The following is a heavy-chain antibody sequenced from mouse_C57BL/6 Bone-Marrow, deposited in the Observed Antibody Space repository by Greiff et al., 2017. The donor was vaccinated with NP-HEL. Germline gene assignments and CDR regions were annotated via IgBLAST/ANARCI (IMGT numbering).Heavy chain of an antibody. CDR1: GFTFSSYA. CDR2: ISDGGSYT. D-gene: IGHD4-1*01. J-gene: IGHJ3*01. V-gene: IGHV5-4*01. Sequence: EVQLVESGGGLVKPGGSLKLSCAASGFTFSSYAMSWVRQTPEKRLEWVATISDGGSYTYYPDNVKGRFTISRDNAKNNLYLQMSHLKSEDTAMYYCARGELVWFAYWGQGTLVTVSA. CDR3: ARGELVWFAY.